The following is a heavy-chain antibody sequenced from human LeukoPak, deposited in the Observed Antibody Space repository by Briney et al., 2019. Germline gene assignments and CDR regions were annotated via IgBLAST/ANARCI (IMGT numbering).Heavy chain of an antibody. CDR3: ARDDPAEWELRGVY. V-gene: IGHV3-66*01. Sequence: GGSLRLSCAASGFTVSSNYMSWVRQAPGKGLEWVSVIYSGGSTYYADSVKGRFTISRDNSKNTLYLQMNSLRAEDTAVYYCARDDPAEWELRGVYWGQGTLVTVSS. J-gene: IGHJ4*02. CDR1: GFTVSSNY. CDR2: IYSGGST. D-gene: IGHD1-26*01.